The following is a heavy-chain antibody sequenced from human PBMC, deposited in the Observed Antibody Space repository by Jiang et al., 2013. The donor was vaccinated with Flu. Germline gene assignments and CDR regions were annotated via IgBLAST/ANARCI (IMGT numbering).Heavy chain of an antibody. CDR1: GFSLSTSGMC. D-gene: IGHD3-3*01. Sequence: KPTQTLTLTCTFSGFSLSTSGMCVSWIRQPPGKALEWLALIDWDDDKYYSTSLKTRLTISKDTSKNQVVLTMTNMDPVDTATYYCARIPAGYYDFWSGYGYYYGMDVWGQGTTVTVSS. CDR2: IDWDDDK. V-gene: IGHV2-70*01. J-gene: IGHJ6*02. CDR3: ARIPAGYYDFWSGYGYYYGMDV.